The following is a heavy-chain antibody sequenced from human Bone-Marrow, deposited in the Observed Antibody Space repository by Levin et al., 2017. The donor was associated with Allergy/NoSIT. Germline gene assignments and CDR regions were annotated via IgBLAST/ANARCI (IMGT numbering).Heavy chain of an antibody. D-gene: IGHD3-22*01. CDR3: AKVPNYYDTSGYYF. V-gene: IGHV3-30*18. CDR2: ISHDGTNQ. Sequence: GGSLRLSCEVSGFSLSSYGMAWVRQAPGKGLEWVADISHDGTNQFYADTVKGRFTISRDKAKNTLYLQMNSLRAEDTAVYYCAKVPNYYDTSGYYFWGQGTLVTVSS. J-gene: IGHJ4*02. CDR1: GFSLSSYG.